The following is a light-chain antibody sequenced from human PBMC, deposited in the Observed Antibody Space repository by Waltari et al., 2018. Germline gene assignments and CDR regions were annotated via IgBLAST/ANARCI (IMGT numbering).Light chain of an antibody. Sequence: EIVLTQSPGTLSLSPGERGTLSCRASQSVSRFLAWYQQKPGQAPRLLIYGASTRATGIPHRFSASGSWTDFRLTISRLEPEDFAVYYCQKYDRLPATFGQGTKVEIK. J-gene: IGKJ1*01. CDR3: QKYDRLPAT. V-gene: IGKV3-20*01. CDR1: QSVSRF. CDR2: GAS.